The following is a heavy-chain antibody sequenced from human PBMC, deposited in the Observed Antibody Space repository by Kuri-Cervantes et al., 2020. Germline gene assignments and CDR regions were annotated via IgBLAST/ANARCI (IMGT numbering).Heavy chain of an antibody. CDR3: ARDGSLKGYGDYPDF. D-gene: IGHD4-17*01. V-gene: IGHV3-11*01. Sequence: GESLKISCAASGFTFSDYYMSWIRQAPGKGLEWVSYISSSGSTIYYADSVKGRFTISRDNAKNSLYLQMNSLRAEDTAVYYCARDGSLKGYGDYPDFWGQGTLVTVSS. CDR1: GFTFSDYY. J-gene: IGHJ4*02. CDR2: ISSSGSTI.